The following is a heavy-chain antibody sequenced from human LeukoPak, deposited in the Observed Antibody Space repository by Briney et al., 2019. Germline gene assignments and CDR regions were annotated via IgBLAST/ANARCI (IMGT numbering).Heavy chain of an antibody. D-gene: IGHD1-26*01. CDR2: ISYDGSDK. CDR1: GFTFSSYA. CDR3: ARVVYYYYGRDV. V-gene: IGHV3-30-3*01. Sequence: GGSLRLSCAASGFTFSSYAMHWVRQAPGKGLEWVAVISYDGSDKYYADSVKGRFTISRDNSKSTLYLQMNSLRAEDTAVYYCARVVYYYYGRDVWGQGTTVTVSS. J-gene: IGHJ6*02.